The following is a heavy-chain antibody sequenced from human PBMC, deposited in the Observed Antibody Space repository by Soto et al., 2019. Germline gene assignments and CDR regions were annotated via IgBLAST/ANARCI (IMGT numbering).Heavy chain of an antibody. CDR3: ARGRTDNYYDSSGYYYYFDY. Sequence: QVQLQQWGAGLLKPSETLSLTCAVYGGSFSGYYWSWIRQPPGKGLEWIGEINHSGSTNYNPSLKSLVTISVDTSKNQFSLKLSSVTAADTAVYYCARGRTDNYYDSSGYYYYFDYWGQGTLVTVSS. D-gene: IGHD3-22*01. J-gene: IGHJ4*02. V-gene: IGHV4-34*01. CDR2: INHSGST. CDR1: GGSFSGYY.